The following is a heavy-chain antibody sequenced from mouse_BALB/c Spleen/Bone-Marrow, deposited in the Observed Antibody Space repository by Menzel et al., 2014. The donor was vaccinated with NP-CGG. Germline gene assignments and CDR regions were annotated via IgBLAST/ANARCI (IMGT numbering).Heavy chain of an antibody. CDR1: GFNIKDTY. CDR2: IDPANGNT. V-gene: IGHV14-3*02. J-gene: IGHJ2*01. CDR3: ARGGNYFYY. Sequence: VQLQQPGAELVKPGASVKLSCTASGFNIKDTYMYWVKQRPEQGLEWIGRIDPANGNTKYDPKFQGKATITADTSSNTAYLQLSSLTSEDTAVYYCARGGNYFYYWGQGTTLTVSS.